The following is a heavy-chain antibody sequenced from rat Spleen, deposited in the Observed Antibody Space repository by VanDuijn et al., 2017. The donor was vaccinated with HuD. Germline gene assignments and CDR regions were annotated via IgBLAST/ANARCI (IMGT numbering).Heavy chain of an antibody. D-gene: IGHD5-1*01. J-gene: IGHJ1*01. Sequence: QVQLKESGPGLVQPSQTLSLTCTVSGFSLSRHSVHWARQSPGKGLEWMGGIWGDGNTDYNSPLKSRRSISRDTSKSQGCLKRNSLQTEDTAMDFCTRANWDRPYWNGDFGGPGTMVTGAS. CDR3: TRANWDRPYWNGDF. CDR1: GFSLSRHS. CDR2: IWGDGNT. V-gene: IGHV2-1*01.